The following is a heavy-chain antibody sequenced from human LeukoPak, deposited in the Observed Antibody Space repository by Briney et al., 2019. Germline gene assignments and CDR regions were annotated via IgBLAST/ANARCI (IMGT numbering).Heavy chain of an antibody. CDR3: ARAIGVVIISYFDY. D-gene: IGHD3-3*01. Sequence: SETLSLTCAACGGSFSGYYWSWIRQPPGKGLEWFGEINHSGSTNYNPSLKSRVTISVDTSKNQFSLKLSSVTAADTAVYYCARAIGVVIISYFDYWGQGTLVTVSS. J-gene: IGHJ4*02. V-gene: IGHV4-34*01. CDR2: INHSGST. CDR1: GGSFSGYY.